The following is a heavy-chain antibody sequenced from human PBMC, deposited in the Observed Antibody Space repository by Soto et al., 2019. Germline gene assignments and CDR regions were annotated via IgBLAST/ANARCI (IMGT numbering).Heavy chain of an antibody. CDR3: ARTPETRDWLDP. J-gene: IGHJ5*02. V-gene: IGHV4-59*02. Sequence: QVQLQQSGPGLVRPSETLSLSCSVSGASVSSYYWSWVRQPPGKGLEGIGYIYYIGAYNYNPSLKSRVTISVDTSKNQFSLKLTSVTAADTAVYYCARTPETRDWLDPWGQGTLVTVSS. CDR2: IYYIGAY. D-gene: IGHD1-7*01. CDR1: GASVSSYY.